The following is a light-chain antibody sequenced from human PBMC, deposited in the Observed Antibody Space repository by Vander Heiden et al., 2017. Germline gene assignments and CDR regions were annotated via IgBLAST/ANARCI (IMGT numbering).Light chain of an antibody. CDR2: AAS. Sequence: DIQMTQSPSSLSASVGDRVTITCRASQSISSYLNWYQQKPGKAPKLLIYAASSLQSGVPSRFSGSGSGTDFTLTISSLQPEYFANYYCQQSDSTPQTFGQGTKLEIK. CDR3: QQSDSTPQT. CDR1: QSISSY. V-gene: IGKV1-39*01. J-gene: IGKJ2*01.